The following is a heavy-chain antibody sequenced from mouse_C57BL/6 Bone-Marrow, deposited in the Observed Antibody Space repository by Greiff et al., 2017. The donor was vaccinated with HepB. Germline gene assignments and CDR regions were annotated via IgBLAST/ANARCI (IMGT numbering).Heavy chain of an antibody. Sequence: QVQLQQPGAELVRPGSSVKLSCKASGYTFTSYWMDWVKPRPGQGLEWIGNIYPSDSETHYNQKFKDKATLTVDKSSRTAYMQLSSLTSEDSAVYYCARPDYYGSSYGYFDYWGQGTTLTVSS. V-gene: IGHV1-61*01. CDR1: GYTFTSYW. CDR3: ARPDYYGSSYGYFDY. D-gene: IGHD1-1*01. J-gene: IGHJ2*01. CDR2: IYPSDSET.